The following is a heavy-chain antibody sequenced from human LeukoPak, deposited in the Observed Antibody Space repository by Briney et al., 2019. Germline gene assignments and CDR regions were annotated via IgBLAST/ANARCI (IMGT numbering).Heavy chain of an antibody. D-gene: IGHD3-10*01. V-gene: IGHV4-30-2*01. CDR1: GGSISSGGYS. CDR2: IYHSGST. Sequence: SETLSLTCAVSGGSISSGGYSWSWIRQPPGKGLEWIGYIYHSGSTYYNPSLKSRVTISVDRSKNQFSLKLSSVTAADTAVYCCARVQRGSGSILDYWGQGTLVTVSS. CDR3: ARVQRGSGSILDY. J-gene: IGHJ4*02.